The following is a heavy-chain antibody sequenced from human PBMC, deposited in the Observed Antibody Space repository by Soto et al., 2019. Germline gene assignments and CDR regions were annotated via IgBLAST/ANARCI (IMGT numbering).Heavy chain of an antibody. CDR1: GFTFSRYG. J-gene: IGHJ6*02. V-gene: IGHV3-21*02. CDR2: ISGLSSYI. Sequence: EVQLVESGGGLVKPWGSLRLSCAASGFTFSRYGMNWVRQDPGKGLDLGSSISGLSSYIYYADSVKGRFTVSRDNAKNSLYVQMNSLRAEDTAVYYCARDPQQRLADSYYYGMDVWGQGTTVIVSS. D-gene: IGHD6-25*01. CDR3: ARDPQQRLADSYYYGMDV.